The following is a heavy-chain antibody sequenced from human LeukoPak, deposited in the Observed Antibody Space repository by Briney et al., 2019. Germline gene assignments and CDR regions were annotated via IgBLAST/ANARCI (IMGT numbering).Heavy chain of an antibody. Sequence: GGSLRLSCAASGFTFSSYSMNWVRQAPGKGLEWVSSISSSSSYIYYADSVKGRFTISRDNAKNSLYLQMNSLRAEDTAVYYCARDPTQDGYYYDSSGYYYPFDYWGQGTLVTVSS. CDR2: ISSSSSYI. D-gene: IGHD3-22*01. J-gene: IGHJ4*02. CDR3: ARDPTQDGYYYDSSGYYYPFDY. V-gene: IGHV3-21*01. CDR1: GFTFSSYS.